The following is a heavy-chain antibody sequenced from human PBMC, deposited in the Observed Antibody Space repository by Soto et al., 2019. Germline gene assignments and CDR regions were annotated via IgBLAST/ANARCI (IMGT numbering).Heavy chain of an antibody. CDR3: ARWGGRLSCSGGSCYYFDY. Sequence: SETLSLTCTVSGGSISSGGYYWSWIRQHPGKGLEWIGYIYYSGSTYYNPSLKSRVTISVDTSKNQFSLKLSSVTAADTAVYYCARWGGRLSCSGGSCYYFDYWGQGTLVTVSS. CDR2: IYYSGST. J-gene: IGHJ4*02. D-gene: IGHD2-15*01. V-gene: IGHV4-31*03. CDR1: GGSISSGGYY.